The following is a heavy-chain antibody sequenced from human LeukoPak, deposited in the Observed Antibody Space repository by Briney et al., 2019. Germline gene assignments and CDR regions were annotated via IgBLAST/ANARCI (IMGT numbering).Heavy chain of an antibody. CDR3: ARQGCSSTSCYAGLPDAFDI. CDR1: GYSFTSYW. V-gene: IGHV5-51*01. J-gene: IGHJ3*02. Sequence: GESLKISCKGSGYSFTSYWIGWVRQMPGKGMEWMGIIYPGDSDTRYSPSFQGQVTISADKSISTAYLQWSSLKASDTAMYYCARQGCSSTSCYAGLPDAFDIWGQGTMVTVSS. CDR2: IYPGDSDT. D-gene: IGHD2-2*01.